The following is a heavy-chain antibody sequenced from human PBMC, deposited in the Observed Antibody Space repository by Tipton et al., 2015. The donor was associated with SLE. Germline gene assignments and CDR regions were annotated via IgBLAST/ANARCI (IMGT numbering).Heavy chain of an antibody. V-gene: IGHV3-7*03. CDR2: IKQDGSEK. Sequence: LSLTCTVSGGSISSYYWSWIRQPPGKGLEWVANIKQDGSEKYYVDSVKGRFTISRDNAKNSLYLQMNSLRAEDTAVYYCAKDHGYWGQGTLVTVSS. J-gene: IGHJ4*02. CDR3: AKDHGY. CDR1: GGSISSYY.